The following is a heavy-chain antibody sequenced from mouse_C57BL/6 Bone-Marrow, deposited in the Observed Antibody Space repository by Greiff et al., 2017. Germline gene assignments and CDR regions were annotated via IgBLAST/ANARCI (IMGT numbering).Heavy chain of an antibody. D-gene: IGHD2-5*01. CDR3: ARCYSNFPYYFDY. V-gene: IGHV1-53*01. J-gene: IGHJ2*01. CDR2: INPSNGGT. CDR1: GYTFTSYW. Sequence: QVQLQQPGTELVKPGASVKLSCKASGYTFTSYWMHWVKQRPGQGLEWIGNINPSNGGTNYNEKFKGKATLTIDKSTSTAYMQLSSLTAEDSAVYYCARCYSNFPYYFDYWGQGTTLTVSS.